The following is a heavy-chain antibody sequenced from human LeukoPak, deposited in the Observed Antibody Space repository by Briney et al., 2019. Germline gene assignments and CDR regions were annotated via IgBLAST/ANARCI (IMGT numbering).Heavy chain of an antibody. Sequence: PSETLSLTCTVSGGSISSYYWSWLRQPPGKGLEWIGYIYYSGSTNYNPSLKSRVTISVDTSKNQFCLKLSSVTAADTAVYYSARGGPSLKCSTSRCGGNAFDIWRQGTMVTVSS. CDR2: IYYSGST. V-gene: IGHV4-59*01. CDR3: ARGGPSLKCSTSRCGGNAFDI. CDR1: GGSISSYY. D-gene: IGHD2-2*01. J-gene: IGHJ3*02.